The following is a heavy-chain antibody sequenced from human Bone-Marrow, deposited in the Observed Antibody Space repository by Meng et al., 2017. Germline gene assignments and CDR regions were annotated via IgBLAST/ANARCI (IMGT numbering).Heavy chain of an antibody. D-gene: IGHD5-18*01. V-gene: IGHV4-38-2*02. Sequence: SETLSLTCTVSGYSISSGYYWGWIRQPPGKGLEWIGTIYHSGGTYYSPSLKSRVTISVDSSKNQFSLKLSSVTAADTAVYYCARSGYSYGPRDYFDYWGQGTLVTVSS. CDR2: IYHSGGT. CDR3: ARSGYSYGPRDYFDY. J-gene: IGHJ4*02. CDR1: GYSISSGYY.